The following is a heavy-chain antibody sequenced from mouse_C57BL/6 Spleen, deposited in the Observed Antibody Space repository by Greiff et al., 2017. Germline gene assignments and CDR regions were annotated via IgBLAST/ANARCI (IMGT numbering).Heavy chain of an antibody. CDR2: IDPETGGT. CDR3: TIFYPSY. J-gene: IGHJ2*01. Sequence: VKLMESGAELVRPGASVTLSCKASGYTFTDYEMHWVKQTPVHGLEWIGAIDPETGGTAYNQKFKGKAILTADKSSSTAYMELRSLTSEDSAVYYCTIFYPSYWGQGTTLTVSS. CDR1: GYTFTDYE. V-gene: IGHV1-15*01. D-gene: IGHD2-1*01.